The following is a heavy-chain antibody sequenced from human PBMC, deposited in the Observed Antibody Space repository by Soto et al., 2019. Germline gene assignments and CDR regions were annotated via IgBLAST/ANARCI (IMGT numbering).Heavy chain of an antibody. Sequence: GGSLRFSCAASGFTFSSYAMHWVRQAPGKGLEWVAVISYDGSNKYYADSVKGRFTISRDNSKNTLYLQMNSLRAEDTAVYYCARVRLPIRQKITMVRGVIRYWGQGTLVTVSS. J-gene: IGHJ4*02. V-gene: IGHV3-30-3*01. CDR2: ISYDGSNK. CDR1: GFTFSSYA. D-gene: IGHD3-10*01. CDR3: ARVRLPIRQKITMVRGVIRY.